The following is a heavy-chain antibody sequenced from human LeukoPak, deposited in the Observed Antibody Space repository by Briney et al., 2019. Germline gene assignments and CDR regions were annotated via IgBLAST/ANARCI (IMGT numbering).Heavy chain of an antibody. V-gene: IGHV4-59*01. Sequence: SETLSLARAVYGASFSSYYWSWIRQPPGKGLEWLGNVYYSGSTNYNPSLKSRVTISVDTSNNQFSLKLSSVTAADTAVYYCAREGMAAGFARFPIFNYWGQGTLVTVSS. J-gene: IGHJ4*02. D-gene: IGHD6-13*01. CDR2: VYYSGST. CDR1: GASFSSYY. CDR3: AREGMAAGFARFPIFNY.